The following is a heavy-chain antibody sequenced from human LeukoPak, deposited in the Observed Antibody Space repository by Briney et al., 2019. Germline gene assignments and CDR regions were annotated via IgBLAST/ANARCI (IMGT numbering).Heavy chain of an antibody. V-gene: IGHV3-30*02. Sequence: GGSLRLSCAASGFTFSHYGMHWVRQAPGKGLEWVAVIWNDGSYKYYADSVKGRFTISKDNSKNTLYLQMDSLRAEDTAVYYCVKDLSGSYSFDYWGQGTLVTVSS. D-gene: IGHD1-26*01. J-gene: IGHJ4*02. CDR1: GFTFSHYG. CDR3: VKDLSGSYSFDY. CDR2: IWNDGSYK.